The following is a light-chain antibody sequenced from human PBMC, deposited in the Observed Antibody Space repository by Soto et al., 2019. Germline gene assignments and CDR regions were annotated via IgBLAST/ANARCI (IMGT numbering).Light chain of an antibody. CDR3: QQSYSAPWT. J-gene: IGKJ1*01. CDR1: QSISSY. V-gene: IGKV1-39*01. Sequence: DIQMTQSPSSLSASVGDRVTITCRASQSISSYLNWYQQKPGKAPKLLIFAASNLQSGVPSRFSGSGSGTDFTLTISSLQPEDFATYYCQQSYSAPWTFGQGTKVVIK. CDR2: AAS.